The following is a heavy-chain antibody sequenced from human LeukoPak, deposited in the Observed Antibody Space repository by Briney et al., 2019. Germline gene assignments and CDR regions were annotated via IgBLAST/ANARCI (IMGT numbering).Heavy chain of an antibody. V-gene: IGHV4-39*07. J-gene: IGHJ4*02. Sequence: SETLSLTCTVSGGSISNRNYYWGWIRQPPGKGLEWIGSIYYSGSTYYNPSLKSRVTISVDTSKNQFSLKLSSVTAADTAVYYCARIGVVEVNFDYWGQGTLVTVSS. CDR1: GGSISNRNYY. CDR2: IYYSGST. D-gene: IGHD2-21*01. CDR3: ARIGVVEVNFDY.